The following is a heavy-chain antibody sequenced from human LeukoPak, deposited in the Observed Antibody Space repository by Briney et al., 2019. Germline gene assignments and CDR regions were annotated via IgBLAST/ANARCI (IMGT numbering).Heavy chain of an antibody. CDR3: AKDKGLYDSSGSVSPYPVHLDY. D-gene: IGHD3-22*01. J-gene: IGHJ4*02. Sequence: GGSLRLSCAASGFTFDDYAMHWVRQAPGKGLEWVSGISWNSGSIGYADSVKGRFTISRDNAKNSLYLQMNSLRAEDTALYYCAKDKGLYDSSGSVSPYPVHLDYWGQGTLVTVSS. CDR2: ISWNSGSI. CDR1: GFTFDDYA. V-gene: IGHV3-9*01.